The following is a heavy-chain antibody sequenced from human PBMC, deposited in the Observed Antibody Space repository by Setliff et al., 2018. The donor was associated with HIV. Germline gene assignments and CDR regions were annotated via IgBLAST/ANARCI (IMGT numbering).Heavy chain of an antibody. V-gene: IGHV4-39*01. D-gene: IGHD6-19*01. CDR3: ARQFRYPNRAVAGVDY. Sequence: PSETLSLTCSVSGGSIDSSDYYWGWIRQPPGKGLELIGNLFYNGNTYYNPSLKSRVTISVDTSKNQFSLKLSSVTAADTAIYFCARQFRYPNRAVAGVDYWGQGTLVTVSS. CDR1: GGSIDSSDYY. J-gene: IGHJ4*02. CDR2: LFYNGNT.